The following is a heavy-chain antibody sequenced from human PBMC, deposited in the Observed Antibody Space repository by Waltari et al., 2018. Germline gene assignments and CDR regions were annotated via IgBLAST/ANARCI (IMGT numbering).Heavy chain of an antibody. V-gene: IGHV1-69*18. CDR3: TRERLDYYFYYGMDV. CDR2: IIPIFGTP. D-gene: IGHD3-9*01. CDR1: GGTSNTYT. J-gene: IGHJ6*02. Sequence: QVQLVQSGGEVKKPGSSVKISCRASGGTSNTYTISWVRQAPGQGLEWLGKIIPIFGTPSYAQKFQGRVTITADESPTTVYMELSSLRSEDTAVYFCTRERLDYYFYYGMDVWGQGTTVTVSS.